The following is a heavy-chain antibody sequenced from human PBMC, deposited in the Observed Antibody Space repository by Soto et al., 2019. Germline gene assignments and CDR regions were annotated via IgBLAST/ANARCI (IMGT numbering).Heavy chain of an antibody. D-gene: IGHD6-19*01. CDR2: ISYDGSNQ. J-gene: IGHJ6*02. CDR1: GFTFSSYG. CDR3: VKDGSSGWPYYYGLDV. V-gene: IGHV3-30*18. Sequence: QVQLVESGGGVVQPGRSLRLSCAASGFTFSSYGMHWVRQAPGKGLEWVAVISYDGSNQYYADSVKGRFTIARDNSMNTLYLQMSSLRAEDTAVYYCVKDGSSGWPYYYGLDVWGQGTSVTFSS.